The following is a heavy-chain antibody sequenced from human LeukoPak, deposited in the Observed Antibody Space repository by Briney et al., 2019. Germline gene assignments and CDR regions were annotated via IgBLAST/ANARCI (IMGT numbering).Heavy chain of an antibody. J-gene: IGHJ4*02. CDR3: ATETVHY. CDR1: GFNFSSFA. V-gene: IGHV3-23*01. CDR2: ISKTGSIA. Sequence: GGSLRLSCVVSGFNFSSFAMNWVRQAPGKGLEWVSIISKTGSIASRADSLKGRFTISRDNSKNTVYLLMNSLRAEDTALYYRATETVHYWGQGTLVAVYS.